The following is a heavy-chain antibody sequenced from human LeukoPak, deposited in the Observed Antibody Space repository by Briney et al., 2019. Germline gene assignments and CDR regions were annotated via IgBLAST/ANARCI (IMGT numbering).Heavy chain of an antibody. CDR3: ARARNDYDSNGFSVLDY. V-gene: IGHV3-33*01. J-gene: IGHJ4*02. Sequence: GGSLRLSCAASGISFSSHGMHWVRQAPGKRLEWVAVIWYDGSNIYYADSVKGRFTISRDNSKNTLYLQMNSLRAEDTALYYCARARNDYDSNGFSVLDYWGQGTLVTVSS. D-gene: IGHD3-22*01. CDR2: IWYDGSNI. CDR1: GISFSSHG.